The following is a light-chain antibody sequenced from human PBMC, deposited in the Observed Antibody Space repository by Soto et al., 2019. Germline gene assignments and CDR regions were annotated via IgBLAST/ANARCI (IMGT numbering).Light chain of an antibody. Sequence: DIHMTQFQYCVSSSLGDRVTITCLASQGISSWLAWYQQKPGKAHKALIYSEYSLQSGVPSRFSGSGSGTDFTLTISSMQPEDFATYYCQQANSFHPTFGHLPKLDLK. V-gene: IGKV1-12*01. CDR3: QQANSFHPT. CDR2: SEY. J-gene: IGKJ1*01. CDR1: QGISSW.